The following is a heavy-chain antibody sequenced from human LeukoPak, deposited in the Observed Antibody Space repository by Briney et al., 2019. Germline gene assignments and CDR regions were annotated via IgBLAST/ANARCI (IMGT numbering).Heavy chain of an antibody. V-gene: IGHV3-30-3*01. CDR2: ISYDGSNK. D-gene: IGHD1-26*01. CDR1: GFTFSSYA. CDR3: ARDQKVSYRSYYYYYGMDV. J-gene: IGHJ6*02. Sequence: PGGSLGLSCAASGFTFSSYAMHWVRQAPGKGLEWVAVISYDGSNKYYADSVKGRFTISRDNSKNTLYLQMNSLRAEDTAVYYCARDQKVSYRSYYYYYGMDVWGQGTTVTVSS.